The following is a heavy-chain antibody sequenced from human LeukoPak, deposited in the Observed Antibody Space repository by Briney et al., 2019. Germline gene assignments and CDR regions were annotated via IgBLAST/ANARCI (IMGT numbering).Heavy chain of an antibody. J-gene: IGHJ4*02. CDR3: ATTIPPLFEY. Sequence: ASVKVSCKASGYTFTGYYMHWVRQAPGQGLEWVGWISPNSGDTNYAEKFQGRVALTRDTSTTTVYMELSSLRSDDTAIYYCATTIPPLFEYWGQGTLVTVSS. CDR2: ISPNSGDT. V-gene: IGHV1-2*02. CDR1: GYTFTGYY. D-gene: IGHD2-21*01.